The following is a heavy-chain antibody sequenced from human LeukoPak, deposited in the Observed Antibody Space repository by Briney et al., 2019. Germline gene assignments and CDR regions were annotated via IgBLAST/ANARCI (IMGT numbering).Heavy chain of an antibody. CDR3: ARDFRDIVVVPAAPPRYYYYYYMDV. Sequence: PSETLSLTCAVYGGSFSGYYWSWIRQPPGKGLEWIGYIYYSGSTYYNPSLKSRVTISVDTSKNQFSPKLSPVTAADTAVYYCARDFRDIVVVPAAPPRYYYYYYMDVWGKGTTVTVSS. D-gene: IGHD2-2*01. CDR1: GGSFSGYY. CDR2: IYYSGST. V-gene: IGHV4-30-4*08. J-gene: IGHJ6*03.